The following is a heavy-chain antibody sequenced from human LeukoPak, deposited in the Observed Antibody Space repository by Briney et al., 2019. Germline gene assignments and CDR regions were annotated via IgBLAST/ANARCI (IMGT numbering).Heavy chain of an antibody. J-gene: IGHJ6*03. CDR1: GFTFSNYT. Sequence: GGSLRLSCAASGFTFSNYTMNWVRQAPGKGLEWVSSISSSSSYIHYADSVKGRFSISRDNAKNSLCLQMNSLRAEDTAVYYCARDPYNGNYGDFYYYYMDVWGKGTTVTISS. CDR3: ARDPYNGNYGDFYYYYMDV. CDR2: ISSSSSYI. D-gene: IGHD1-26*01. V-gene: IGHV3-21*01.